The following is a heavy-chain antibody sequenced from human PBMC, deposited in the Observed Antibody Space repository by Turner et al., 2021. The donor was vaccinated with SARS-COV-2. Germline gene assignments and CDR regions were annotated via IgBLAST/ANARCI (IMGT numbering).Heavy chain of an antibody. CDR1: GFTFSSYS. J-gene: IGHJ4*02. CDR3: AREEGIYCSGGSCYSLDY. CDR2: IWYDGSNK. Sequence: VQLVESGGGLVKPGGSLRLSCAASGFTFSSYSMNWVRQAPGKGLEWVAVIWYDGSNKYYADSVKGRFTISRDNSKNTLYLQMNSLRAEDTAVYYCAREEGIYCSGGSCYSLDYWGQGTLVTVSS. D-gene: IGHD2-15*01. V-gene: IGHV3-33*08.